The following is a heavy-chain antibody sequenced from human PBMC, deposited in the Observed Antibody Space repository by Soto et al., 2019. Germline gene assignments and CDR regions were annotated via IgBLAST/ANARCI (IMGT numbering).Heavy chain of an antibody. V-gene: IGHV3-23*01. CDR2: ISGSGANT. J-gene: IGHJ6*02. CDR3: AKVRDDYGDLALDYFYGMDV. CDR1: GFTLRTYA. D-gene: IGHD4-17*01. Sequence: QSGGSLRLSCAASGFTLRTYAMTWVRQAPGKXLEWVSTISGSGANTYYADSVKGRFTISRDNSKNTLYLHLNSLRAEDTAVYYCAKVRDDYGDLALDYFYGMDVWGQGTTVTVSS.